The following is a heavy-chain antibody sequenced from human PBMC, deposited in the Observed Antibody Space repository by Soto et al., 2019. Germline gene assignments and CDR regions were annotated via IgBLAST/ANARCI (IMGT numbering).Heavy chain of an antibody. D-gene: IGHD2-21*02. CDR2: IIPFFGTP. Sequence: QVHLVQSGAEVKKSGSSVRVPCTASGGTFTNDAISWVRQAPGQGLEWLGRIIPFFGTPDYSQSFQGRLTITADESTGTAYMDLRSLRSDDTAVYYCAREVVTETTLGYFDFWGQGTLVTVSS. V-gene: IGHV1-69*01. CDR3: AREVVTETTLGYFDF. J-gene: IGHJ4*02. CDR1: GGTFTNDA.